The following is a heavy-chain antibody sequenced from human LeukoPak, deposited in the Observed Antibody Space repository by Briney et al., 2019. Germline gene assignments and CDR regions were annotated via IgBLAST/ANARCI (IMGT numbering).Heavy chain of an antibody. J-gene: IGHJ5*02. CDR3: ARGLLFRGYWFDP. CDR2: INHSGST. Sequence: SETLSLTCAVYGGSFSGYYWSWIRQPPGKGLEWIGEINHSGSTNYNPSLKSRVTISVDTSKNQFSLKLSSVTAADTAVYYCARGLLFRGYWFDPWGQGTLVTVPS. CDR1: GGSFSGYY. D-gene: IGHD3-10*01. V-gene: IGHV4-34*01.